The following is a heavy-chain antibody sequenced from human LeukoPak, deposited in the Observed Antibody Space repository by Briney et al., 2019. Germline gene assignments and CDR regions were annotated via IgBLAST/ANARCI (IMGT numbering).Heavy chain of an antibody. Sequence: LRLSCAASGFTFSSYEMNWVRQPPGKGLEWIGEINHSGSTNYNPSLKSRVSISVDTSKNQFSLKLSSVTAADTAVYYCARGPRIMTTVTTVEDYWGQGTLVTVSS. J-gene: IGHJ4*02. D-gene: IGHD4-17*01. CDR1: GFTFSSYE. CDR2: INHSGST. V-gene: IGHV4-34*01. CDR3: ARGPRIMTTVTTVEDY.